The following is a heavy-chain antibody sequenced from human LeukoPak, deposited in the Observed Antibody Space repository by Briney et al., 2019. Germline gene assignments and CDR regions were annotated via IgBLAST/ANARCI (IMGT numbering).Heavy chain of an antibody. CDR1: GYTFTSYA. V-gene: IGHV1-3*03. J-gene: IGHJ4*02. CDR3: ARVKEYSSGWYGY. CDR2: INAGNGNT. D-gene: IGHD6-19*01. Sequence: RASVKVSCKASGYTFTSYAMHWVRQAPGQRLGWMGWINAGNGNTKYSQEFQGRVTITRDTSASTAYMELSSLRSEDTAVYYCARVKEYSSGWYGYWGQGTLVTVSS.